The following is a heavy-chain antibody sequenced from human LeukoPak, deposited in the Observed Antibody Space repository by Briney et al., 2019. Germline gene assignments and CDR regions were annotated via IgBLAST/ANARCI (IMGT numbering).Heavy chain of an antibody. V-gene: IGHV1-69*04. CDR1: GGTFSSYA. CDR3: ARDSPYDFWSGYYPRGNRFDP. Sequence: ASVKVSCKTSGGTFSSYAISRVRQAPGQGFEWMGRIIAILGIANYAQKFQGRVTITADKSTSTAYMELSSLRSEDTAVYYCARDSPYDFWSGYYPRGNRFDPWGQGTLVTVSS. CDR2: IIAILGIA. D-gene: IGHD3-3*01. J-gene: IGHJ5*02.